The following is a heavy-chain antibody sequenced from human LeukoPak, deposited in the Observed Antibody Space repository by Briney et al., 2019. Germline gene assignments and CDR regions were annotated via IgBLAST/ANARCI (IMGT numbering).Heavy chain of an antibody. CDR1: GFTFSSYA. D-gene: IGHD5-18*01. CDR3: ARDRNGYSYGYLWY. CDR2: ISYDGSNK. Sequence: AGRSLRLSCAASGFTFSSYAMYWVRQAPGKGLEWVAVISYDGSNKYYADSVKGRSTISRDNSKNTLYLQMNSLRAEDTAVYYCARDRNGYSYGYLWYWGQGTLVTVSS. V-gene: IGHV3-30*01. J-gene: IGHJ4*02.